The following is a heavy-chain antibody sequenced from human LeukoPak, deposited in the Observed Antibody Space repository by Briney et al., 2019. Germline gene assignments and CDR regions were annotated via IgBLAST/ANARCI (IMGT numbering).Heavy chain of an antibody. CDR1: GFTFSSYG. J-gene: IGHJ4*02. D-gene: IGHD3-10*01. Sequence: AGRSLRLSCAASGFTFSSYGMHWVRQAPGKGLEWVAVIWYDGSNKYYADSVKGRFTISRDNSKNTLYLQMDSLRAEDTAVYYCAKEYDSGGYGANFDYWGQGTLVTVSS. CDR3: AKEYDSGGYGANFDY. V-gene: IGHV3-33*06. CDR2: IWYDGSNK.